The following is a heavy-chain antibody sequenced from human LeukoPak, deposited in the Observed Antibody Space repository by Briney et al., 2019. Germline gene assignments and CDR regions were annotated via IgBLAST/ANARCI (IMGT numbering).Heavy chain of an antibody. V-gene: IGHV3-30*02. Sequence: GGSLRLSCVASRFTFSSYGMHWVRQAPGKGLEWVASIRYDGSNKYYADSVKGRFTISRDNSKHTLYLQMNSLRAEDTAVYYCAKETMGPFDPCGQGTLVTVSS. CDR1: RFTFSSYG. D-gene: IGHD1-26*01. CDR2: IRYDGSNK. J-gene: IGHJ5*02. CDR3: AKETMGPFDP.